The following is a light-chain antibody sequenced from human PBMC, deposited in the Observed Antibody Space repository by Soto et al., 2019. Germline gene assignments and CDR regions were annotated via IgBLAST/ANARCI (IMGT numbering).Light chain of an antibody. CDR2: AAS. CDR1: QSISTY. V-gene: IGKV1-39*01. Sequence: DIRMTQSPSSLSASVGDRVTITCRASQSISTYLHWYQHKPGKAPKLLIYAASTLQSGVPSTFSGSGSGTDFTLTITSLQPEHFATYYCQQSYSMPYTFGQGTKLEVK. J-gene: IGKJ2*01. CDR3: QQSYSMPYT.